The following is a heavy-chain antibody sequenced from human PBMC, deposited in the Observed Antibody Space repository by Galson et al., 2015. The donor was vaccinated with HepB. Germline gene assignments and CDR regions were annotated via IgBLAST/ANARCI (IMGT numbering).Heavy chain of an antibody. D-gene: IGHD2-8*02. CDR2: IVVGSGNT. J-gene: IGHJ2*01. CDR3: AARLAGGDWYFDL. CDR1: GFTFTSSA. V-gene: IGHV1-58*02. Sequence: SVKVSCKASGFTFTSSAMQWVRQARGQRLEWIGWIVVGSGNTNYAQKFQERVTITRDMSTSTAYMELSSLRSEDTAVYYCAARLAGGDWYFDLWGRGTLVTVSS.